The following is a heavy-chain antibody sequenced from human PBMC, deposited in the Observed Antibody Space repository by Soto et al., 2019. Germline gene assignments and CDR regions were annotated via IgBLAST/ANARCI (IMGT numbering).Heavy chain of an antibody. CDR1: GGTFSRYA. Sequence: VQLVQSGAEVKKPGSSVKVSCKASGGTFSRYAFSWVRQAPGQGLEWMGGIVPIYGTRGFAQKFQGRLTITADEPTRTAYMELSSLRSEDTAVYYCARDLDYYGSGSHYYYGMGVWGQGTTVTVSS. D-gene: IGHD3-10*01. CDR2: IVPIYGTR. V-gene: IGHV1-69*01. J-gene: IGHJ6*02. CDR3: ARDLDYYGSGSHYYYGMGV.